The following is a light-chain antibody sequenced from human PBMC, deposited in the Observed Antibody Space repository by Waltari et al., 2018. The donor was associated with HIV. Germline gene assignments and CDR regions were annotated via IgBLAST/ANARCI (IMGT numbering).Light chain of an antibody. CDR3: CSYAGSYTGV. J-gene: IGLJ3*02. V-gene: IGLV2-11*01. CDR2: DVS. Sequence: QSALTQPRSASGSPGQSVTISSTGTSSDFGCYHYVSGYQHHPAKPPKLMIYDVSKPPSGVPDRFSGSKAGNTASLTISGLQAEDEADYYCCSYAGSYTGVFGGGTKLTVL. CDR1: SSDFGCYHY.